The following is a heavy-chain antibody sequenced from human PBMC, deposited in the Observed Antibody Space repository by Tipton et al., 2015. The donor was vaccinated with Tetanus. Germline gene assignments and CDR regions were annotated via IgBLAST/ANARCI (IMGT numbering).Heavy chain of an antibody. CDR1: GGSITSSIDY. CDR3: ARTSIPAADYCFDY. Sequence: TLSLTCTVSGGSITSSIDYWGWVRQPPGKGLEWIGSVYYSGSTSYNPSLKSRVTMSVDTSKNQFSLMLNSVTAADTAVYYCARTSIPAADYCFDYWGQGTLVTVSS. D-gene: IGHD2-2*01. V-gene: IGHV4-39*01. J-gene: IGHJ4*02. CDR2: VYYSGST.